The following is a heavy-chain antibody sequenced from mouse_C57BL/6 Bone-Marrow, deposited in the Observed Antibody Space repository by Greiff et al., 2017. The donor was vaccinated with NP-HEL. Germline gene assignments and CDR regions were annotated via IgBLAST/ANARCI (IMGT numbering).Heavy chain of an antibody. V-gene: IGHV1-64*01. Sequence: QVQLQQPGAELVKPGASVKLSCKASGYTFTSYWMHWVKQRPGQGLEWIGMIHPNSGSTNYNEKSKSKATLTVDKSSSTAYMQLSSLTSEDSAVYYCARKGHWYFDYWGQGTTLTVSS. CDR1: GYTFTSYW. D-gene: IGHD3-3*01. J-gene: IGHJ2*01. CDR3: ARKGHWYFDY. CDR2: IHPNSGST.